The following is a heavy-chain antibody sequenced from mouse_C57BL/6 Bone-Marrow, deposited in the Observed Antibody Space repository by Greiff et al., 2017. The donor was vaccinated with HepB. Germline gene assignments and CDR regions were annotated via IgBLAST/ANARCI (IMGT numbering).Heavy chain of an antibody. Sequence: EVMLVESGGGLVQPGGSLSLSCAASGFTFTDYYMSWVRQPPGKALEWLGFIRNKANGYTTEYSASVKGRFTISRDNSQSVLYLQMNALRAEDSATYYCARYDSYYDVWGTGTTVTVSS. J-gene: IGHJ1*03. V-gene: IGHV7-3*01. CDR2: IRNKANGYTT. CDR3: ARYDSYYDV. CDR1: GFTFTDYY.